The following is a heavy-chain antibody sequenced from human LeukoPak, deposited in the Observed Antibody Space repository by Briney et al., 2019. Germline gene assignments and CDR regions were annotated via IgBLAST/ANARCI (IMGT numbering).Heavy chain of an antibody. V-gene: IGHV3-30*18. CDR2: ISYDGSNK. D-gene: IGHD6-13*01. CDR3: AKALGSIAAAGVYFDY. J-gene: IGHJ4*02. CDR1: GFTFSSYG. Sequence: GGSLRLSCAASGFTFSSYGMHWVRQAPGKGLEWVAVISYDGSNKYYADSVKGRFTISRDNSKNTLYLQMNSLRAEDTAVYYCAKALGSIAAAGVYFDYWGQGTLVTVSS.